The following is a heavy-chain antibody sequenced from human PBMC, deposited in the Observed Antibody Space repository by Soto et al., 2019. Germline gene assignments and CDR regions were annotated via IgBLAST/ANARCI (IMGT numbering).Heavy chain of an antibody. V-gene: IGHV3-30*18. D-gene: IGHD4-4*01. CDR3: AKRRGDHSNYSWGIDV. J-gene: IGHJ6*02. Sequence: QVQLVESGGGVVQPGRSLRLSCAASGFTFNNYGMHWVRQAPGKGLVWVTGISYDGSHKYYADSVKGRFTISRDNSKNTLNLQMNSLRDDDTAVYYCAKRRGDHSNYSWGIDVWGQGTTVAVSS. CDR1: GFTFNNYG. CDR2: ISYDGSHK.